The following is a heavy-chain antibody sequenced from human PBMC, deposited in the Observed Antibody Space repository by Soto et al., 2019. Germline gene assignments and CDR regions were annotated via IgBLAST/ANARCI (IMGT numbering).Heavy chain of an antibody. Sequence: PSETLSLTCTFSGGSISSYYWSWIRQPPGKGLEWIGYIYYSGSTNYNPSLKSRVTISVDTSKNQFSLKLSSVTAADTAVYYCATGTYSGRFDYWGQGTLVTVSS. CDR3: ATGTYSGRFDY. V-gene: IGHV4-59*08. CDR2: IYYSGST. D-gene: IGHD3-10*01. J-gene: IGHJ4*02. CDR1: GGSISSYY.